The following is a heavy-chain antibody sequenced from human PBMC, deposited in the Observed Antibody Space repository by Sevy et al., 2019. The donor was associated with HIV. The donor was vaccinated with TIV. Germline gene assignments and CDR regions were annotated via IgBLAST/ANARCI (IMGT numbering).Heavy chain of an antibody. CDR1: GGSISSSSYY. CDR3: ARHGYVTMVRGPQDAFDI. V-gene: IGHV4-39*01. J-gene: IGHJ3*02. D-gene: IGHD3-10*01. CDR2: IYYSGST. Sequence: ETLSLTCTVSGGSISSSSYYWGWIRQPPGKGLEWIGSIYYSGSTDYNPSLKSRVTISVDTSKNQFSLKLSSVTAADTAVYYCARHGYVTMVRGPQDAFDIWGQRTMVTVSS.